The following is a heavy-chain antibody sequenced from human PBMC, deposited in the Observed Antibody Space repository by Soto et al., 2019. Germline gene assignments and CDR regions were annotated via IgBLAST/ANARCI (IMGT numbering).Heavy chain of an antibody. CDR3: ARDAKYYDFWSGYSVY. D-gene: IGHD3-3*01. J-gene: IGHJ4*02. V-gene: IGHV1-18*01. CDR1: GYTFTSNG. CDR2: ISAYNGNT. Sequence: ASVKVSCKASGYTFTSNGISWVRQAPGQGLEWMGWISAYNGNTNYAQKLQGRVTMTTDTSTSTAYMELRSLRSDDTAVYYCARDAKYYDFWSGYSVYWGQGTLVTVSS.